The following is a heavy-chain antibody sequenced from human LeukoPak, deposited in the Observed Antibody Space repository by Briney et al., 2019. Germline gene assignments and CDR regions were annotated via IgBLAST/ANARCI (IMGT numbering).Heavy chain of an antibody. Sequence: ASVKVSCKASGYTFTSYDINWVRQATGQGLGWMGWMNPNSGNTGYAQKFQGRVTITRNTSISTAYMELSSLRSEDTAVYYCARGPYYYDSSARGGFDYWGQGTLVTVSS. CDR1: GYTFTSYD. D-gene: IGHD3-22*01. J-gene: IGHJ4*02. CDR3: ARGPYYYDSSARGGFDY. CDR2: MNPNSGNT. V-gene: IGHV1-8*03.